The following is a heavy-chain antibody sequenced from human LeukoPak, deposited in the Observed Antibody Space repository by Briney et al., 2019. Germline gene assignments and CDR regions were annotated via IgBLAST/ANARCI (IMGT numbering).Heavy chain of an antibody. CDR3: ARGGGSSSSDYYYGMDV. D-gene: IGHD6-6*01. V-gene: IGHV1-18*01. CDR1: GYTFTSYD. CDR2: ISAYNGNT. J-gene: IGHJ6*02. Sequence: VASVKVSCKASGYTFTSYDINWVRQAPGQGLEWMGWISAYNGNTNYAQKLQGRVTMTTDTSTSTAYMELRSLRSDDTAVYYCARGGGSSSSDYYYGMDVWGQGTTVTVSS.